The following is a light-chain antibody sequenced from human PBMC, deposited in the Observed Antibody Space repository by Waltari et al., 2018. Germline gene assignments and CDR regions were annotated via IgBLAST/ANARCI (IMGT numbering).Light chain of an antibody. Sequence: DTVMTQSPESLAVSLGERATINCKSSQSLLFRSNNKNYLAWYQQKPGQPPKLLIHWASTRESGVPDRFSGSGSGTDFTLTISSLQAEDVAVYYCQQYYHIARTFGQGTRVEIK. V-gene: IGKV4-1*01. J-gene: IGKJ1*01. CDR1: QSLLFRSNNKNY. CDR3: QQYYHIART. CDR2: WAS.